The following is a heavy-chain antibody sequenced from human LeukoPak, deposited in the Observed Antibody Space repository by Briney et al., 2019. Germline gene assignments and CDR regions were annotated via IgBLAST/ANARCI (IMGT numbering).Heavy chain of an antibody. CDR2: IWYDGSKA. CDR3: ARGPLLDYGSGSYLGY. V-gene: IGHV3-33*01. CDR1: GFTFSTYG. D-gene: IGHD3-10*01. Sequence: GGSLRLSCAASGFTFSTYGMHWVRQAPGRGLEWVAVIWYDGSKAYYADSVTGRFTISRDKSNNAVYLQMNSLRAEDTAVYYCARGPLLDYGSGSYLGYWGQGTLVTVSS. J-gene: IGHJ4*02.